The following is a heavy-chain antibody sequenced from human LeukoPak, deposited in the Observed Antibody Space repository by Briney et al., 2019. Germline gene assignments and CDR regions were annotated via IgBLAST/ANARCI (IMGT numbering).Heavy chain of an antibody. CDR3: AKAGSIRFDY. J-gene: IGHJ4*02. Sequence: GGSLRLSCAASGFTFSTYWMSWVRQAPGKGLEWVSGISGRDGSTYYGDSVKGRFTISRDNSKNTLYLQMNSLRAEDTAVYYCAKAGSIRFDYWGQGTLVTVSS. CDR1: GFTFSTYW. V-gene: IGHV3-23*01. CDR2: ISGRDGST. D-gene: IGHD1-26*01.